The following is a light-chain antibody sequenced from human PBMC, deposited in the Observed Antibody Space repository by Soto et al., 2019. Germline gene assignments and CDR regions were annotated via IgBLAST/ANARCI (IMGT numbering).Light chain of an antibody. J-gene: IGLJ1*01. V-gene: IGLV2-14*01. CDR2: DVS. CDR3: SSLTRNNSYV. Sequence: LTQPASVSGSPGQLITVSCTETSSDVGGYNYVSWYQQHPGKAPKLIIYDVSVRPSGVSDRFSGSKSGNTASLTISGLQAEDEADYYCSSLTRNNSYVFGGGTKVTVL. CDR1: SSDVGGYNY.